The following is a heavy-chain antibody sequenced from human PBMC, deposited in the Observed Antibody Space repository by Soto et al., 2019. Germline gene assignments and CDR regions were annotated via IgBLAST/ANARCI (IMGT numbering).Heavy chain of an antibody. V-gene: IGHV4-39*01. J-gene: IGHJ5*02. CDR3: ASRLRSGYCSGGTCNNGFDP. Sequence: ETLSLTCTVSGGSISSSSYYWGWIRQPPGKGLEWIGSIYYSGSSYYNPSLKSRLTISVDTSKNQFSLKLSSVTAADTAVYYCASRLRSGYCSGGTCNNGFDPWAQGTLVPVSS. D-gene: IGHD2-15*01. CDR1: GGSISSSSYY. CDR2: IYYSGSS.